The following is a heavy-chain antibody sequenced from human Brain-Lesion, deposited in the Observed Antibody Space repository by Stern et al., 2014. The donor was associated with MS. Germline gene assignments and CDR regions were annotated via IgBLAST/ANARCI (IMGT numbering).Heavy chain of an antibody. CDR1: GFTFSKYW. Sequence: VQLLQPGGGLVPPGGSLRLSCAASGFTFSKYWMHWVRQAPGQGLVWVSRVNNDGRRTSYADSVKGRFTMSRDNAKNTLYLQMNSLRVEDTAIYYCARGERWFDSWGQGTLVTVSS. CDR3: ARGERWFDS. D-gene: IGHD3-10*01. CDR2: VNNDGRRT. V-gene: IGHV3-74*02. J-gene: IGHJ5*01.